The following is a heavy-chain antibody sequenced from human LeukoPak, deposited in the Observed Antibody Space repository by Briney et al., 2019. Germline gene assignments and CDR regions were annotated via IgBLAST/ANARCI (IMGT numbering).Heavy chain of an antibody. V-gene: IGHV3-48*04. CDR1: GFAFNSYS. D-gene: IGHD2-2*01. CDR3: ARGETPKSTPPDY. Sequence: GGSLRLSCAASGFAFNSYSMNWVRQAPGKGLEWLSFISSSSTIRYADSVKGRFTISRDNAKNSLYLQMNSLRAEDTAVYYCARGETPKSTPPDYWGQGTLVTVSS. CDR2: ISSSSTI. J-gene: IGHJ4*02.